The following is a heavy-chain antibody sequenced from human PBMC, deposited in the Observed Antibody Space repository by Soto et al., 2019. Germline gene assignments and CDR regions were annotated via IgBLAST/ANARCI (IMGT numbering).Heavy chain of an antibody. V-gene: IGHV4-31*03. D-gene: IGHD3-3*01. CDR2: IYYSGST. J-gene: IGHJ6*02. CDR1: GGSISSGGYY. Sequence: LSLTCTVSGGSISSGGYYWSWIRQHPGKGLEWIGYIYYSGSTYYNPSLKSRVTISVDTSKNQFSLKLSSVTAADTAVYYCARDSPLASYYDFWSGYHSYGMDVWGQGTTVTVSS. CDR3: ARDSPLASYYDFWSGYHSYGMDV.